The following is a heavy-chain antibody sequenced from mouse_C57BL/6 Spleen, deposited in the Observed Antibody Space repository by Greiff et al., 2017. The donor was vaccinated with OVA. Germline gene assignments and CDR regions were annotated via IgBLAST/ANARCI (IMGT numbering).Heavy chain of an antibody. CDR3: TTGGSSPHWYFDV. CDR2: IDPENGDT. Sequence: VQLQQSGAELVRPGASVKLSCTASGFNIKDDYMHWVKQRPEQGLEWIGWIDPENGDTEYASKFQGKATITADTSSNTAYLQLSSLTSEDTAVYYCTTGGSSPHWYFDVWGTGTTVTVSS. V-gene: IGHV14-4*01. D-gene: IGHD1-1*01. J-gene: IGHJ1*03. CDR1: GFNIKDDY.